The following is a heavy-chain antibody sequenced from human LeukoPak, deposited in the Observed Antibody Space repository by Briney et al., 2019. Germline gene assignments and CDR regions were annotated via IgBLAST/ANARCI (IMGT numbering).Heavy chain of an antibody. CDR1: GGSISSYY. CDR2: IYYSGST. V-gene: IGHV4-59*01. CDR3: ARGLYYYYGMDV. J-gene: IGHJ6*02. Sequence: SETLSLTCTVSGGSISSYYWSWIRQPPGKGLEWIGYIYYSGSTNYNPSLKSRVTISVDTSENQFSLKLSSVTAADTAIYYCARGLYYYYGMDVWGQGTTVTVSS.